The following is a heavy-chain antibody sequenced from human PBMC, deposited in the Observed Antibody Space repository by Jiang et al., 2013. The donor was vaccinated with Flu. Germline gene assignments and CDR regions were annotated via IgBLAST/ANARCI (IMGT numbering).Heavy chain of an antibody. Sequence: ISSSGSTIYYADSVKGRFTISRDNAKNSLYLQMNSLRAEDTAVYYCARVSGIAVAGSDYFDYWGQGTLVTVSS. V-gene: IGHV3-48*03. CDR3: ARVSGIAVAGSDYFDY. CDR2: ISSSGSTI. D-gene: IGHD6-19*01. J-gene: IGHJ4*02.